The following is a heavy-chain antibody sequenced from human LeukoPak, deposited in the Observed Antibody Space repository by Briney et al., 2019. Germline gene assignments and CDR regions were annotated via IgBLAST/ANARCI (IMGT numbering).Heavy chain of an antibody. D-gene: IGHD6-13*01. V-gene: IGHV3-48*04. CDR1: GFTFSSYS. CDR2: ISSSGSTI. CDR3: ARGARRFSSSWSNFDY. J-gene: IGHJ4*02. Sequence: GGSLRLSCAASGFTFSSYSMNWVRQAPGKGLEWVSYISSSGSTIYYADSVKGRFTISRDDAKNSLYLQMNSLRADDTAMYFCARGARRFSSSWSNFDYWGQGTLVTVSS.